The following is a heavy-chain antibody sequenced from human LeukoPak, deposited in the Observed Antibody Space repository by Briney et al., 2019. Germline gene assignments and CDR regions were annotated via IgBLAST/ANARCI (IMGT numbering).Heavy chain of an antibody. CDR3: AKDYGDYPATYYFDY. J-gene: IGHJ4*02. CDR2: ISGSGGST. V-gene: IGHV3-23*01. CDR1: GFTFSSYA. Sequence: GGSLRLSCAASGFTFSSYAMSWVRQAPGKGLKGVQAISGSGGSTYYADPVKGRFTISRDNSKNTLYLQMNSLRAEDTAVYYCAKDYGDYPATYYFDYWGQGTLVTASS. D-gene: IGHD4-17*01.